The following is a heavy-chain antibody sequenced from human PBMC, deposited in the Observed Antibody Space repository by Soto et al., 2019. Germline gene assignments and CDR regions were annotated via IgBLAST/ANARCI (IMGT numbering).Heavy chain of an antibody. CDR2: ISYSGST. Sequence: ETLSLTCAVSGGSINSYSWSWIRQPPGKGLEWIGFISYSGSTNDNPSLKSRISISVDTSKNLFYLRLTSVTAADTAVYYCARQAGIYSDYYYYMDVWGKGTTVTVSS. CDR3: ARQAGIYSDYYYYMDV. V-gene: IGHV4-59*08. D-gene: IGHD5-12*01. CDR1: GGSINSYS. J-gene: IGHJ6*03.